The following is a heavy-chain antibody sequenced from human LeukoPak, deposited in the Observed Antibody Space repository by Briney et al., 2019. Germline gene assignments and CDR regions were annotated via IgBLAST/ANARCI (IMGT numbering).Heavy chain of an antibody. CDR3: AKDTQWLVPGYFDY. J-gene: IGHJ4*02. CDR1: GFTFSSYA. Sequence: GGSLRLSCAASGFTFSSYAMSWVRQAPGKGLEWVSATSGSGGSTYYADSVKGRFTISRDNSKNTLYMQMNSLRAEDTAVYYCAKDTQWLVPGYFDYWGQGTLVTVSS. CDR2: TSGSGGST. V-gene: IGHV3-23*01. D-gene: IGHD6-19*01.